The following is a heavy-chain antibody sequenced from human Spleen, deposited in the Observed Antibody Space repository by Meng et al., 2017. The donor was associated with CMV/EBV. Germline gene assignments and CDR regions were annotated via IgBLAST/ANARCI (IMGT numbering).Heavy chain of an antibody. J-gene: IGHJ6*02. CDR3: ARERTVTTNYYYFGMDV. D-gene: IGHD4-11*01. Sequence: GESLKISCAASGFTFDDYAMHWVRQAPGKGLEWVSLMFGADKTYYADSVKGRFAISRDDSKNTLYLLMNNLRTEDTAVYFCARERTVTTNYYYFGMDVWGQGTTVTVSS. V-gene: IGHV3-66*02. CDR1: GFTFDDYA. CDR2: MFGADKT.